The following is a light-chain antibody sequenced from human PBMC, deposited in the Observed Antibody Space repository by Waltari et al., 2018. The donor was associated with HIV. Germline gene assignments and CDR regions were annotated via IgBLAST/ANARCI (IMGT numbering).Light chain of an antibody. CDR1: PNVVLRTKKRDY. J-gene: IGKJ3*01. Sequence: DVVMTQSPDSLSLSLGVRATINCKSRPNVVLRTKKRDYHHFAWYQHKPGQPPKLLFYCASVLESGVPARFSASGSGTDFSLTISSLQAEDVAVYYCHQYYIPPYTFGPGTKVDI. V-gene: IGKV4-1*01. CDR3: HQYYIPPYT. CDR2: CAS.